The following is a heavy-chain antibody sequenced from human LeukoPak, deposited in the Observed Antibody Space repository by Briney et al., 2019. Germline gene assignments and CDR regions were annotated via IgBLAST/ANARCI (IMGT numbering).Heavy chain of an antibody. Sequence: GGSLRLSCAASGFTFSSYAMSWVRQAPGKGLEWVSAITGGGINPYYAASAKGRFTVSRDNSQNTLYLQMNSLRAEDTAIYYCAKGRNYYWYFDLWGRGTLVTVSS. J-gene: IGHJ2*01. CDR1: GFTFSSYA. D-gene: IGHD5-24*01. V-gene: IGHV3-23*01. CDR3: AKGRNYYWYFDL. CDR2: ITGGGINP.